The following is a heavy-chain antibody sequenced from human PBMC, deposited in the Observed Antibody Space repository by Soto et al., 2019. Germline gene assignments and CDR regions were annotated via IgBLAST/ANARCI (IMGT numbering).Heavy chain of an antibody. V-gene: IGHV4-59*01. Sequence: SETLSLTCTVSGGSISSYYWSWIRQPPGKGLEWIGYIYYSGSTNYNPSLKSRVTISVDTSKNQFSLKLSSVTAADTAVYYCARVDYDFWSGYYPYHYYYYYYMDVWGKGTTVTAP. CDR3: ARVDYDFWSGYYPYHYYYYYYMDV. CDR2: IYYSGST. CDR1: GGSISSYY. J-gene: IGHJ6*03. D-gene: IGHD3-3*01.